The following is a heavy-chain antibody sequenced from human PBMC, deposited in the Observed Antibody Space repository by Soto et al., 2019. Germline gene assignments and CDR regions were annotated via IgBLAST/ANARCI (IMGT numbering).Heavy chain of an antibody. CDR2: INPNSGVT. CDR1: GYTGTGYY. J-gene: IGHJ4*02. V-gene: IGHV1-2*02. D-gene: IGHD3-22*01. CDR3: ARGPFYENSHFDF. Sequence: SCKGSGYTGTGYYMHWVRQAPGQGLEWMGWINPNSGVTHFAQKFQGRVTLTRDTSISTTYMELSSLRSDDTAVYYCARGPFYENSHFDFWGQGTLVTVSS.